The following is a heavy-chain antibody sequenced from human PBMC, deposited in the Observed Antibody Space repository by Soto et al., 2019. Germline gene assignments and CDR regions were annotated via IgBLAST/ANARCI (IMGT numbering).Heavy chain of an antibody. V-gene: IGHV3-23*01. Sequence: GGSLRLSCAASGFTFSSYAMSWVRQAPGKGLEWVSAISGSGGSTYYADSVKGRFTIPRDNSKNTLYLQMNSLRAEDTAVYYCAKSSSGWYRLFAFDIWGQGTMVTVSS. J-gene: IGHJ3*02. CDR1: GFTFSSYA. D-gene: IGHD6-19*01. CDR2: ISGSGGST. CDR3: AKSSSGWYRLFAFDI.